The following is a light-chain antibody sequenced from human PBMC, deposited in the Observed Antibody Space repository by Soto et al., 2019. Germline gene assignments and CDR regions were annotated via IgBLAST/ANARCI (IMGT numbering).Light chain of an antibody. J-gene: IGKJ1*01. CDR1: QSVSSN. Sequence: EIVMTQSPATLSVSPGERATLSCRASQSVSSNVAWSQQIPGQTPRLLIYGASTRATGIPDRFSGSGSGTDFSLTISRLEPEDFAVYYCQQYGVSPRTFGQGTKVDI. V-gene: IGKV3-20*01. CDR3: QQYGVSPRT. CDR2: GAS.